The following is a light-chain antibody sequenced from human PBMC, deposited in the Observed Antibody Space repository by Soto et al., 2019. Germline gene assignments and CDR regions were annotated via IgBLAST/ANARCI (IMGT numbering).Light chain of an antibody. CDR3: QQRLNWPPG. CDR1: QSVTNY. V-gene: IGKV3-11*01. CDR2: DAS. Sequence: PGERATLTCRASQSVTNYIAWYQQRPGQAPRLLIYDASNRATGVPARFSGSRSGTVFTLTISDLEPADFGLYYCQQRLNWPPGFGQGTKVEIK. J-gene: IGKJ1*01.